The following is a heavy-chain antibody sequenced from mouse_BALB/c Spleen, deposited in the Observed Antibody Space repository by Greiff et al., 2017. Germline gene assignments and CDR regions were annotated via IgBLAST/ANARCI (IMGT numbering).Heavy chain of an antibody. J-gene: IGHJ3*01. CDR2: INSNGGST. V-gene: IGHV5-6-2*01. CDR3: ARHRDSSGFAY. D-gene: IGHD3-3*01. Sequence: EVMLVESGGGLVKLGGSLKLSCAASGFTFSSYYMSWVRQTPEKRLELVAAINSNGGSTYYPDTVKGRFTISRDNAKNTLYLQMSSLKSEDTALYYCARHRDSSGFAYWGQGTLVTVSA. CDR1: GFTFSSYY.